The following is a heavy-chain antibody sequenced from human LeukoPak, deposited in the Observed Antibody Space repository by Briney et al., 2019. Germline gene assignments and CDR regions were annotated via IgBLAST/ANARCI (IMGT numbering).Heavy chain of an antibody. J-gene: IGHJ4*02. V-gene: IGHV3-74*01. Sequence: PGGSLRLSCAASGSTFSRYWMHWVRQAPGKGLVWVSRINTDGCSTTYADSVKGRFTISRDNATNTLVLQMNSLRAEDTALYYCARAGGGNLIFDYWGQGTLVTVSS. CDR3: ARAGGGNLIFDY. D-gene: IGHD2-15*01. CDR2: INTDGCST. CDR1: GSTFSRYW.